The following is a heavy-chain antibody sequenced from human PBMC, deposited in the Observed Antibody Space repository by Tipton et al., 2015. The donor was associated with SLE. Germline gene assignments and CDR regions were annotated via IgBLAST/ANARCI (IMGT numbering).Heavy chain of an antibody. D-gene: IGHD5-12*01. J-gene: IGHJ4*02. CDR2: IYYSGST. CDR1: GGSSTRYY. CDR3: ARRQWGSGYDYFDY. Sequence: TLSLTCTVSGGSSTRYYWSWIRQPPGKGLEWIGYIYYSGSTNYNPSLKSRVTMSVDTSKNQFSLKLSSVTAADTAVYYCARRQWGSGYDYFDYWGQGTLVTVSS. V-gene: IGHV4-59*08.